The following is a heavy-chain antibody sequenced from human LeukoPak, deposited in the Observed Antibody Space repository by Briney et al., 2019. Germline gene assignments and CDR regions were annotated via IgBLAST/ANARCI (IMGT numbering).Heavy chain of an antibody. V-gene: IGHV3-74*01. CDR2: ISNDGSRT. CDR3: TRSDYGDY. Sequence: GRSLRLSCAASGITISRSWMHWVSQDPGNGLVWVSRISNDGSRTSYADSVKGRFTISRDNAKNTLYMQMNSLRAEDTAMYYCTRSDYGDYWGQGTLVTVSS. J-gene: IGHJ4*02. CDR1: GITISRSW.